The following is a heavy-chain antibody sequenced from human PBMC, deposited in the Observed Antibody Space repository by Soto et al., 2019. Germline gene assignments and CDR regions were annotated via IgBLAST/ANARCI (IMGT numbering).Heavy chain of an antibody. Sequence: ASVKVSCKASGGTFSSYAISWVRQAPGQGLEWMGGIIPIFGTANYAQKFQGRATITADESTSTAYMELSSLRSEDTAVYYCARDTIFGVVITDYYYGMDVWGQGTTVTVSS. CDR3: ARDTIFGVVITDYYYGMDV. V-gene: IGHV1-69*13. D-gene: IGHD3-3*01. J-gene: IGHJ6*02. CDR2: IIPIFGTA. CDR1: GGTFSSYA.